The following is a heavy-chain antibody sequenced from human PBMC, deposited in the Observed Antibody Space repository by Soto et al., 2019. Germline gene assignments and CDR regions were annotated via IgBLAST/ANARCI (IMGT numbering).Heavy chain of an antibody. V-gene: IGHV1-69*13. Sequence: SVKVSCKASGGTFSSYAISWARQAPGQGLEWIGGIIPIFGTANYAQKFQGRVTITADESTSTAYMELSSLRSEDTAVYYCAQEYYYGSGLYYGMDVWGQGTTVTVSS. CDR1: GGTFSSYA. J-gene: IGHJ6*02. CDR2: IIPIFGTA. CDR3: AQEYYYGSGLYYGMDV. D-gene: IGHD3-10*01.